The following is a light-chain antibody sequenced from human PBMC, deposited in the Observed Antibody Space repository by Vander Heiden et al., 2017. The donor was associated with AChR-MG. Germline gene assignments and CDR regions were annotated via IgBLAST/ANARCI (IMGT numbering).Light chain of an antibody. J-gene: IGLJ2*01. CDR2: GNS. CDR3: QSYDSSLSGVV. V-gene: IGLV1-40*01. CDR1: SYNIGAGYD. Sequence: QSVLTQPPSVSGAPGQRVTISCTGTSYNIGAGYDVHWYQQLPGTAPKLLICGNSNRPSGVPDRFSGSKSGTSASLAITGLQAEDEADYYCQSYDSSLSGVVFGGGTKLTVL.